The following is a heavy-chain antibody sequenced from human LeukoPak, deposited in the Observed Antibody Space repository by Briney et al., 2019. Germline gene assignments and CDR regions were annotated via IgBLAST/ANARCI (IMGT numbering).Heavy chain of an antibody. Sequence: GASVKVSCKASGGTFSSYAISWVRQAPGQGLEWMGGIIPIFGTANYAQKFQGRVTITADESTSTAYMELSSLRSEDTAVYYCARLMDGSGSYYNVDHYYYYYMDVWGTGTTVTVSS. D-gene: IGHD3-10*01. CDR2: IIPIFGTA. V-gene: IGHV1-69*13. CDR1: GGTFSSYA. J-gene: IGHJ6*03. CDR3: ARLMDGSGSYYNVDHYYYYYMDV.